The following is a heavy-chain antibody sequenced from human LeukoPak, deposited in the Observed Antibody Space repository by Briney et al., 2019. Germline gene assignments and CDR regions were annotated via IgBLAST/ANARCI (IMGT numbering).Heavy chain of an antibody. Sequence: PGGSLRLSCAASGFTFSSYAMSWVRQAPGKGLEWVSAISGSGGSTYYADSVKGRFTISRDNSKNTLYLQMNSLRAEDTAVYYCAKDRGKYCSSTSCYAGKFDYWGQGTLVTVSS. CDR1: GFTFSSYA. V-gene: IGHV3-23*01. CDR3: AKDRGKYCSSTSCYAGKFDY. CDR2: ISGSGGST. D-gene: IGHD2-2*01. J-gene: IGHJ4*02.